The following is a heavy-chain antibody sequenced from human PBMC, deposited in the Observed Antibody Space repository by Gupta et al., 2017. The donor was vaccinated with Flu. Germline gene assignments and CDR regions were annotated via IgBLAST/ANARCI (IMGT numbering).Heavy chain of an antibody. CDR2: SSVVGGST. CDR3: AKDRFGCCSGNRCYWDAFDF. Sequence: GLEWVSVSSVVGGSTYYADSVKGRFTISRDNSKNTLYMEMNSLRAEDTAIYYCAKDRFGCCSGNRCYWDAFDFWGQGTKVTVS. J-gene: IGHJ3*01. V-gene: IGHV3-23*01. D-gene: IGHD2-15*01.